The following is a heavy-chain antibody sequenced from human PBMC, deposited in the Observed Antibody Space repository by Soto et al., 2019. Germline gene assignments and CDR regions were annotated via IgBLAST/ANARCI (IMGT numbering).Heavy chain of an antibody. D-gene: IGHD3-10*02. Sequence: PGGSLRLSCAASGFTFSGDAMNWVRQAPGKGLEWVSSISTTSTYIYYAESVKGRFTISRDNANNSLHLQMNSLRAEETAVYYCVRDYVMDVWGQGTTVTVYS. CDR1: GFTFSGDA. V-gene: IGHV3-21*01. CDR2: ISTTSTYI. CDR3: VRDYVMDV. J-gene: IGHJ6*02.